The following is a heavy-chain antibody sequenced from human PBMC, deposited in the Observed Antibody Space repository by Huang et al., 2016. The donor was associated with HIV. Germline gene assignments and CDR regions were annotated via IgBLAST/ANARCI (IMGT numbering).Heavy chain of an antibody. CDR3: TRWGGLLWPYFDY. Sequence: EVQLVESGGGLVQPGRSLRLSCTASGFTFGDYAMSWFRQAPGKGLEWVGFIRRNSYGGKTECAASVKGRFIISRDDSKSIAYLQMSSLKTEDTAVYFCTRWGGLLWPYFDYWGQGTLVTVSS. D-gene: IGHD3-10*01. CDR1: GFTFGDYA. CDR2: IRRNSYGGKT. V-gene: IGHV3-49*03. J-gene: IGHJ4*02.